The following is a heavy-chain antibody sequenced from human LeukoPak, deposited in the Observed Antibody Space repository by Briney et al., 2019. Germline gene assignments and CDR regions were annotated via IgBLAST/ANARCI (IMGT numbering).Heavy chain of an antibody. CDR3: ARGEGYCSSTSCYDRVEAFDI. Sequence: GGSLRLSCAASGFSVSSNSMSWVRQAPGKGLQWVSVIYSTGGTYYADSVKGRFTISRDTSGNTLYLQMNSLRAEDTAVYYCARGEGYCSSTSCYDRVEAFDIWGQGTMVTVSS. V-gene: IGHV3-53*01. CDR1: GFSVSSNS. J-gene: IGHJ3*02. CDR2: IYSTGGT. D-gene: IGHD2-2*01.